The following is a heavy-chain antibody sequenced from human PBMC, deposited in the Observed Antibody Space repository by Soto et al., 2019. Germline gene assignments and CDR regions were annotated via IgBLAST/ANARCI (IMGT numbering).Heavy chain of an antibody. Sequence: ASVKVSCKASGYTFTSYYMHWVRQAPGQGLEWMGIINPSGGSTSYAQKFQGRVTMTRDTSTSTVYMELSSLRSEDTAVYYCARGFRITGTYWYYMDVWAKGTTVTVSS. J-gene: IGHJ6*03. V-gene: IGHV1-46*03. CDR1: GYTFTSYY. D-gene: IGHD1-7*01. CDR3: ARGFRITGTYWYYMDV. CDR2: INPSGGST.